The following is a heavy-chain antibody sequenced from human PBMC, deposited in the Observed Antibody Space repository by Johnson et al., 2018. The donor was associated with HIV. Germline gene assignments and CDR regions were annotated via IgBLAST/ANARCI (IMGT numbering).Heavy chain of an antibody. V-gene: IGHV3-11*01. D-gene: IGHD4-17*01. CDR2: ISSSGTAI. CDR3: AKGGTTVTRDAFDI. Sequence: VQLVESGGGLVKPGGSLRLSCAASEFTFSDYYMTWIRQAPGKGLEWLSYISSSGTAIYYADSVKGRFTISRDNAKNSLYLQMNSLRAEDTALYYCAKGGTTVTRDAFDIWGQGTMVTVSS. J-gene: IGHJ3*02. CDR1: EFTFSDYY.